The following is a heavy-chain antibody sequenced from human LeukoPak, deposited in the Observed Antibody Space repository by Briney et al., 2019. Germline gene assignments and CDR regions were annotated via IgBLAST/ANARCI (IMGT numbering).Heavy chain of an antibody. J-gene: IGHJ4*02. CDR3: ARSSGWTDY. CDR2: ISSTGGTT. D-gene: IGHD6-19*01. V-gene: IGHV3-23*01. CDR1: GITFSSYG. Sequence: GGSLRLSCAASGITFSSYGMSWVRQAPGKGLEWVSSISSTGGTTYYADSVKGRFTISRDNSKNTLYLQMNSLRAEDTAVYYCARSSGWTDYWGQGTLVTVSS.